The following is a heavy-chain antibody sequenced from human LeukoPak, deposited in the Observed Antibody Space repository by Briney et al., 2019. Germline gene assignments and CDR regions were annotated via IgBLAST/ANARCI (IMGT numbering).Heavy chain of an antibody. CDR3: ARDPSSGGPYYFDY. V-gene: IGHV4-39*07. J-gene: IGHJ4*02. D-gene: IGHD3-10*01. Sequence: SETLSLTCTVSGGSISSSSYHWGWIRQPPGKGLEWIGSIYYSGSTYYNPSLKSRVTISVDTSKNQFSLKLSSVTAADTAVYYCARDPSSGGPYYFDYWGQGTLVTVSS. CDR1: GGSISSSSYH. CDR2: IYYSGST.